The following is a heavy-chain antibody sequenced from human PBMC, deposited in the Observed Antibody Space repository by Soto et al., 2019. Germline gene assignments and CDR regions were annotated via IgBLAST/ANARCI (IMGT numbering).Heavy chain of an antibody. CDR3: ARGGYCSSTSCRYYYYGMDV. J-gene: IGHJ6*02. Sequence: QVQLVQSGAEVKKPGSSVKVSCKASGGTFSSYTISWVRQAPGQGLEWMGRIIPILGIANYAQKFQGRVTITADKYTSTAYMELSSLRSEDTAVYYCARGGYCSSTSCRYYYYGMDVWGQGTTVTVSS. D-gene: IGHD2-2*01. V-gene: IGHV1-69*02. CDR2: IIPILGIA. CDR1: GGTFSSYT.